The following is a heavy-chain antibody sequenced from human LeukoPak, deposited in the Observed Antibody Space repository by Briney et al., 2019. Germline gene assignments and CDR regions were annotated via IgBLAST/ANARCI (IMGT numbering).Heavy chain of an antibody. V-gene: IGHV3-53*04. CDR2: IYSGDST. CDR3: ARDLRGGNFDY. CDR1: GFTVSTNY. Sequence: GGSLRLSCAASGFTVSTNYMSWVRQAPGKGLEWVPVIYSGDSTYYADSVKGRFTISRHSSKNTLYLQMNSLRAEDTAVYYCARDLRGGNFDYWGQGTLVTVSS. D-gene: IGHD2-15*01. J-gene: IGHJ4*02.